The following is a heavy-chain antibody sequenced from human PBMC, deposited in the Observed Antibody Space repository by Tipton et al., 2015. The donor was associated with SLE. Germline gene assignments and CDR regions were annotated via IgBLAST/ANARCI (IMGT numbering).Heavy chain of an antibody. Sequence: TLSLTCAVYGGSFSGYYWTWIRQPPGKGLEWIGYIYYSGSTNYNPSLKSRVTISVGTSKNQFSLKLSSVTAADTAVYYCARGDCSSTSCLDYWGQGTLVTVSS. J-gene: IGHJ4*02. D-gene: IGHD2-2*01. CDR2: IYYSGST. V-gene: IGHV4-59*01. CDR3: ARGDCSSTSCLDY. CDR1: GGSFSGYY.